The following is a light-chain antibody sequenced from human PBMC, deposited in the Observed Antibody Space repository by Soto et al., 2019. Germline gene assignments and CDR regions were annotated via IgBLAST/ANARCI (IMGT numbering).Light chain of an antibody. Sequence: EVLLTQSPATLSLAPGERATLSCRASQFLSSHLAWYQQKPGQPPRLLIYDTSNRATGIPARFSGSRSGTDFTLTISSLEPEDFGVYFCHQRNKFGQGTRLEI. V-gene: IGKV3-11*01. CDR2: DTS. J-gene: IGKJ5*01. CDR1: QFLSSH. CDR3: HQRNK.